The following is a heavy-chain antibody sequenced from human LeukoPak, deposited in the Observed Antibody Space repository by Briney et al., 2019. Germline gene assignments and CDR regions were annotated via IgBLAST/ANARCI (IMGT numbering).Heavy chain of an antibody. V-gene: IGHV3-11*01. CDR2: ISSGGSTI. CDR1: GFTFSDYS. CDR3: ATPYDSSSWSASAGY. J-gene: IGHJ4*02. Sequence: PGGSLRLSCAASGFTFSDYSMNWIRQAPGKGLEWVSYISSGGSTIYYADSVKGRFTISRDNAKKSLYLQMNSLRAEDTAVYYCATPYDSSSWSASAGYWGQGTLVTVSS. D-gene: IGHD3-22*01.